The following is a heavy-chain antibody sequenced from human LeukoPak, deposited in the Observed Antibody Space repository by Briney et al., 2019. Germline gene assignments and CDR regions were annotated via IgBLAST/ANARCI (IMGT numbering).Heavy chain of an antibody. V-gene: IGHV3-48*01. D-gene: IGHD3-10*01. Sequence: PGGSLRLSCAASGFTFSSYSMNWVRQAPGKGLEWVSYISSSGTTTYYADSVKGRFTISRDNTKNTLYLQMNSLRAEDTAVYYCAKHPGPYGSGSYFDYWGQGTLVTVSS. CDR3: AKHPGPYGSGSYFDY. CDR1: GFTFSSYS. J-gene: IGHJ4*02. CDR2: ISSSGTTT.